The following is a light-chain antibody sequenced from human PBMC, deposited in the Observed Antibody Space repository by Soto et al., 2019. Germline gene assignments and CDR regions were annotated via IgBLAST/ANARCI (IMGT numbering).Light chain of an antibody. CDR2: GAS. Sequence: EIVMTQSPATLSVSPGERATLSCRASQSVSSDLAWYQQKPGQAPRLLIYGASTGATGIPARFSGSGSGTEFTLTISSLQSEDFAVYHCQQYNHWPQTFGQGTKVEIK. J-gene: IGKJ2*01. CDR3: QQYNHWPQT. V-gene: IGKV3-15*01. CDR1: QSVSSD.